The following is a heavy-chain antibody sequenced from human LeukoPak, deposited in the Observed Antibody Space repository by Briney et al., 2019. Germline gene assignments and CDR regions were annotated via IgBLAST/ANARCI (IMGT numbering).Heavy chain of an antibody. CDR3: ARESLQDIVVVPAAFDI. D-gene: IGHD2-2*01. V-gene: IGHV3-33*01. Sequence: PGGSLRLSCAASGFTFSSYGMHWVRQAPGKGLEWVAVIWYDGSNKYYADSVKGRFIISRDNSKNTLYLQMNSLRAEDTAVYYCARESLQDIVVVPAAFDIWGQGTMVTVSS. J-gene: IGHJ3*02. CDR1: GFTFSSYG. CDR2: IWYDGSNK.